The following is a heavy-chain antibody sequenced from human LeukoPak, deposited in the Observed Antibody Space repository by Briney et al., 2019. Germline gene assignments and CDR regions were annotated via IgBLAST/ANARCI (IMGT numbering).Heavy chain of an antibody. CDR2: ISSSGSTI. D-gene: IGHD2-21*02. V-gene: IGHV3-11*01. Sequence: PGGSLRLSCAASGFTFSDYYMSWIRQAPGKGLEWVSYISSSGSTIYYADSVKGRFTISRDNAKNSLYLQMNSLRAEDTAVYYCARFDIANAYCGGDCYSDYWGQGTLVTVSS. CDR1: GFTFSDYY. J-gene: IGHJ4*02. CDR3: ARFDIANAYCGGDCYSDY.